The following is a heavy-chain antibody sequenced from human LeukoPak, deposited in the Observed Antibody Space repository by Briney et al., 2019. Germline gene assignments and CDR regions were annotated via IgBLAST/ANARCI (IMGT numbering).Heavy chain of an antibody. D-gene: IGHD2-2*01. J-gene: IGHJ4*02. CDR1: GGTFSSYA. V-gene: IGHV1-69*05. CDR3: VRGPHIVVVPAAKYYFDY. Sequence: GASVKVSCKASGGTFSSYAISWVRQAPGQGLEWMGGIIPIFGTANYAQKFQGRVTITTDESTSTAYMELSSLRSEDTAVYYCVRGPHIVVVPAAKYYFDYWGQGTLVTVSS. CDR2: IIPIFGTA.